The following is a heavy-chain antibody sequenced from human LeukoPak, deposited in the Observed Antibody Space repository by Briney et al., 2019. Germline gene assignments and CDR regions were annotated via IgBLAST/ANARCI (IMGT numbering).Heavy chain of an antibody. D-gene: IGHD2-2*01. J-gene: IGHJ4*02. CDR2: ISGGGTAT. V-gene: IGHV3-23*01. CDR3: ATCCTDTSCYGRYFDY. Sequence: GGSLRLSCVASGLTFSYYGMTWVRQAPGKGLEWVSAISGGGTATYYADSVKGRFTISRDNSKNTLYLQMNSLRAEDTAVYYCATCCTDTSCYGRYFDYWGQGTLVIVSS. CDR1: GLTFSYYG.